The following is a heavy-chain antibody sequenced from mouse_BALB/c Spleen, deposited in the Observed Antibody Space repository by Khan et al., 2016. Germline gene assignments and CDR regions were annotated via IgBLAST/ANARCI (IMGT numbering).Heavy chain of an antibody. CDR3: ASQYGSSYVGFAY. V-gene: IGHV1-54*01. J-gene: IGHJ3*01. D-gene: IGHD1-1*01. Sequence: QVQLQQSGADLVRPGTSVKVSCKASGYAFTNVLIDWIKQRPGQGLDWIGVINPGSGSTNYNEKFKGKATLTADKSSSTAYMQLSSLTSDDSAGNFCASQYGSSYVGFAYWGQGTLVTVSA. CDR1: GYAFTNVL. CDR2: INPGSGST.